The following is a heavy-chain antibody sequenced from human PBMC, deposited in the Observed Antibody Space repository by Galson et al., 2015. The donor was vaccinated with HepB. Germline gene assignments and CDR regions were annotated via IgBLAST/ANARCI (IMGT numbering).Heavy chain of an antibody. CDR2: ISYDGSKK. CDR3: ARVVGLAEIGMSGWSPD. CDR1: GIIFNSYA. D-gene: IGHD6-13*01. J-gene: IGHJ4*02. V-gene: IGHV3-30*03. Sequence: SLRLSCAASGIIFNSYAMDWVRQAPGRGLEWVAFISYDGSKKHYADSVKGRFTISRDNSKNTLFLQMNNMTGEDTGVYYCARVVGLAEIGMSGWSPDWGQGTLVIVSP.